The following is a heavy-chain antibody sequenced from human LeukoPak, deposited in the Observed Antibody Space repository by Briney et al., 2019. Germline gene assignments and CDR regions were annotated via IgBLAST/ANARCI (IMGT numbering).Heavy chain of an antibody. J-gene: IGHJ6*04. CDR2: IYSGGST. CDR3: ARVMGYSYGFYYYYYGMDV. V-gene: IGHV3-53*01. Sequence: GGSLRLSCAASGFTVSSNYMSWVRQAPGKGLEWVSVIYSGGSTYYADSVKGRFTISRDNSKNTLYLQMNSLRAEDTAVYYCARVMGYSYGFYYYYYGMDVWGKGTTVTVSS. CDR1: GFTVSSNY. D-gene: IGHD5-18*01.